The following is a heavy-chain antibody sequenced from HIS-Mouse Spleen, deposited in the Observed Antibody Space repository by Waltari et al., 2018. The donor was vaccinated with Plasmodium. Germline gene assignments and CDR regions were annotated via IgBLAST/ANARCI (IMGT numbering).Heavy chain of an antibody. Sequence: QLQLQESGPGLVKPSETLSLTCTVSGGSISSSSYYWGWIRQPPGKGLEWIGSIYYMGRTYYNPSLKSRVTISVDTSKNQFSLKLSSVTAADTAVYYCARRGGSYYYFDYWGQGTLVTVSS. CDR2: IYYMGRT. J-gene: IGHJ4*02. CDR1: GGSISSSSYY. V-gene: IGHV4-39*01. D-gene: IGHD1-26*01. CDR3: ARRGGSYYYFDY.